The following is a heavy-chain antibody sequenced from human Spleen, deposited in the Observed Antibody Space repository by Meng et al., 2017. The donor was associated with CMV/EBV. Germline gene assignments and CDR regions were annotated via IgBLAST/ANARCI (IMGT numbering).Heavy chain of an antibody. V-gene: IGHV3-20*01. Sequence: GESLKISCAACGSTFSNYDMHWVRQTTGKGLEWVSGITWNGGSTGYADSVKGRFTISRDNARNSLYLQMNSLRAEDTAFYHCARDTSYGSFDYWGQGTMVTVSS. CDR1: GSTFSNYD. D-gene: IGHD5-24*01. J-gene: IGHJ4*02. CDR3: ARDTSYGSFDY. CDR2: ITWNGGST.